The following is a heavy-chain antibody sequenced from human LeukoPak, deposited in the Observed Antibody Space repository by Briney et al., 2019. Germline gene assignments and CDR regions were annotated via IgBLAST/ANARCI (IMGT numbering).Heavy chain of an antibody. D-gene: IGHD3-22*01. Sequence: ASVKVSCKASGYTFTSYDINWVRQATGQGLEWMGWMNPNSGNTGYAQKFQGRVTMTRNTSISTAYMELSSLRSEDTAVYYCARVSDYYDSSGYLEDAFDIWGQGTMDTVSS. J-gene: IGHJ3*02. CDR2: MNPNSGNT. CDR1: GYTFTSYD. CDR3: ARVSDYYDSSGYLEDAFDI. V-gene: IGHV1-8*01.